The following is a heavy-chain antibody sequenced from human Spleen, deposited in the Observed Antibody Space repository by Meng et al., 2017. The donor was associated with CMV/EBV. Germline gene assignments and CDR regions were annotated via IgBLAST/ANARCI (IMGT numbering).Heavy chain of an antibody. V-gene: IGHV3-21*01. CDR3: VRDPIYKSDIEARRSWSYFDS. J-gene: IGHJ4*02. Sequence: GESLKISCAASGFTFSSYWMSWVRQAPGKGLEWVSSIISSSTYIYYADSVRGRFTISRDNAKNSLYLEMNSLRAEDTAVYYCVRDPIYKSDIEARRSWSYFDSWGQGTLVTVSS. CDR2: IISSSTYI. D-gene: IGHD6-6*01. CDR1: GFTFSSYW.